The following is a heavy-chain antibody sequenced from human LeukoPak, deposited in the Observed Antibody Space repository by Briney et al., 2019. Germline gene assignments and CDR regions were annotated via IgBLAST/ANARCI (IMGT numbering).Heavy chain of an antibody. V-gene: IGHV3-30*18. Sequence: PGGSLRLPCAASGFTFSSFAMHWVRQAPGKGLEWVAVLSYDGTNKYYADSVKGRFTISRDNSKNTLYLQMNSLRAEDTAIYYCAKEIDYGGNSFDYWGQGTLATVSS. J-gene: IGHJ4*02. CDR1: GFTFSSFA. CDR3: AKEIDYGGNSFDY. CDR2: LSYDGTNK. D-gene: IGHD4-23*01.